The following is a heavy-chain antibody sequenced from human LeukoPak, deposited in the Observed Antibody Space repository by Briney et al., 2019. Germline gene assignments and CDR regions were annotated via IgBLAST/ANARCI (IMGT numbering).Heavy chain of an antibody. CDR1: GFTFSSYA. Sequence: PGGSLRLSCAASGFTFSSYAMSWVRQAPGKGLEWVSAISGSGGSTYYADSVKGRFTISRDNSKDTLYLQMNSLRAEDTAVYYCARFYANEWELPHWGQGTLVTVSS. V-gene: IGHV3-23*01. CDR2: ISGSGGST. D-gene: IGHD1-26*01. J-gene: IGHJ4*02. CDR3: ARFYANEWELPH.